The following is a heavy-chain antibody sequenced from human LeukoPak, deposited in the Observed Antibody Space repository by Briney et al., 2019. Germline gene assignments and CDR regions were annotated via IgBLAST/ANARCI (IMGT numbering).Heavy chain of an antibody. CDR3: ARDSSGWYHWFDP. CDR1: GFTFSDYY. J-gene: IGHJ5*02. Sequence: PGGSLRLSCAASGFTFSDYYMNWIRQAPGKGLEWVSYISSGSTIYYADSVKGRFTISRDNAKNSLYLQMNSLRAEDTAVYYCARDSSGWYHWFDPWGQGTLVTVSS. CDR2: ISSGSTI. V-gene: IGHV3-69-1*01. D-gene: IGHD6-19*01.